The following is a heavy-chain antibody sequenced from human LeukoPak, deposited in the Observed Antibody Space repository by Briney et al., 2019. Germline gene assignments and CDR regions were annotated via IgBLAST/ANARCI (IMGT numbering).Heavy chain of an antibody. CDR1: GYTFTGYY. V-gene: IGHV1-2*02. D-gene: IGHD2-2*01. CDR3: ARIRMEPSHCSSTSCYDEYYYYMDV. J-gene: IGHJ6*03. CDR2: INPNSGGT. Sequence: ASVKVSCKASGYTFTGYYMHWVRQAPGQGLEWMGWINPNSGGTNYAQKFQGRVTVTRDTSISTAYMELSRLRSDDTAVYYCARIRMEPSHCSSTSCYDEYYYYMDVWGKGTTVTVSS.